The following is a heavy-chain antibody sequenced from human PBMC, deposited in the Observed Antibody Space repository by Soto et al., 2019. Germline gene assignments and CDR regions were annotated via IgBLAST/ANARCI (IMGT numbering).Heavy chain of an antibody. CDR3: ARGTEMGTVTKDYYYYMDV. CDR1: GDTFSNHT. CDR2: IIPMLGVA. V-gene: IGHV1-69*02. D-gene: IGHD4-17*01. J-gene: IGHJ6*03. Sequence: QVQLVQSGAEVKKPGSSVKVSCKASGDTFSNHTISWVRQAPGQGLEWMGRIIPMLGVANHAQKFQGRVTITADKSTSTAYMELSSLRSADTAVYYCARGTEMGTVTKDYYYYMDVWGKGTTVTGSS.